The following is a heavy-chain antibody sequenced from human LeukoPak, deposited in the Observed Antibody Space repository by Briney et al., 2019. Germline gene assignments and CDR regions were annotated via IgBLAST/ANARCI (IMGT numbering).Heavy chain of an antibody. J-gene: IGHJ6*02. V-gene: IGHV3-11*01. Sequence: GESLRLSCAASGFIFSDWFVSWIRQAPGTGLEWVSYISNSGNNIYYADSVKGRFTISRDNAKKTVNLQMNSLRAEDTAIYYCARGHFGLDVWGQGTTVTASS. CDR3: ARGHFGLDV. CDR2: ISNSGNNI. CDR1: GFIFSDWF.